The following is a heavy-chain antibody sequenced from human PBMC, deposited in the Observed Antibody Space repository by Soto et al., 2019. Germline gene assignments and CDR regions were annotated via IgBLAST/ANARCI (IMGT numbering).Heavy chain of an antibody. J-gene: IGHJ6*02. D-gene: IGHD3-3*01. Sequence: LLKRECTASGETFSIYAIGWVRQDHGQGLEWMGGIIPILVTANYAQKFQGRVTITADESTSTAYMELSSLRSEDTAVYYCARVTSLRFLEWLSTTHVPRRSYYYYGMDVWGQGTTVTVSS. CDR2: IIPILVTA. CDR1: GETFSIYA. CDR3: ARVTSLRFLEWLSTTHVPRRSYYYYGMDV. V-gene: IGHV1-69*01.